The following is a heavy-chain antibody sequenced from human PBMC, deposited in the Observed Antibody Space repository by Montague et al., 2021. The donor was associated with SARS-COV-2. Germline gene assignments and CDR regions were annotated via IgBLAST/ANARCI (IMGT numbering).Heavy chain of an antibody. CDR1: GGSISSYY. CDR2: IYYSGST. Sequence: SETLSLTCTVPGGSISSYYWSWIRQSPGKGLQWLGYIYYSGSTDYNPSLKSRVTMSVDTSKNQLSLRLNSVTTADTAVYFCARAGGFYDYWSGYSSSAGFFDPWGQGILVTVSS. J-gene: IGHJ5*02. CDR3: ARAGGFYDYWSGYSSSAGFFDP. V-gene: IGHV4-59*01. D-gene: IGHD3-3*01.